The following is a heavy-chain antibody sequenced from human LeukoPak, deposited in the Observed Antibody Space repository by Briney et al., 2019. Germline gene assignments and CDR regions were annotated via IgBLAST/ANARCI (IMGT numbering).Heavy chain of an antibody. Sequence: PSETLSLTCTVSGGSVSSGSYYWSWVRQAPGKGLEWVSVIYSGGSTYYADSVKGRFTISRDNSKNTLYLQMNSLRAEDTAVYYCASSTTRRYYFDYWGQGTLVTVSS. CDR1: GGSVSSGSYY. D-gene: IGHD1-1*01. CDR3: ASSTTRRYYFDY. V-gene: IGHV3-53*01. CDR2: IYSGGST. J-gene: IGHJ4*02.